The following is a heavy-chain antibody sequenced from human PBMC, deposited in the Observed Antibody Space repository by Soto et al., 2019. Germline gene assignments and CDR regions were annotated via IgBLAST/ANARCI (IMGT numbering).Heavy chain of an antibody. CDR3: ARGWELIHFYFDS. CDR2: INPNSGGT. Sequence: ASVKVSCKASGYTFTGYYMRWVRQAPGQGLEWMGWINPNSGGTNYAQKFQGRVTMTRDTSISTAYMELSRLRTDDSAVYYCARGWELIHFYFDSWGQGTLVTSPQ. CDR1: GYTFTGYY. V-gene: IGHV1-2*02. D-gene: IGHD1-26*01. J-gene: IGHJ4*02.